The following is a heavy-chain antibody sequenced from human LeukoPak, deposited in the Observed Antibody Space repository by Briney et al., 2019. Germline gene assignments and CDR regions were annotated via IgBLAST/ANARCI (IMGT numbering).Heavy chain of an antibody. CDR1: GYTFTGYY. CDR2: INPNSGGT. V-gene: IGHV1-2*02. Sequence: ASVKVTCKASGYTFTGYYMHWVRQAPGQGLEWMGWINPNSGGTNYAQKFQGRVTMTRDTSISAAYMELSRLRSDDTAVYYCARGTLEVTVTTGLGYWGQGTLVTVSS. CDR3: ARGTLEVTVTTGLGY. D-gene: IGHD4-17*01. J-gene: IGHJ4*02.